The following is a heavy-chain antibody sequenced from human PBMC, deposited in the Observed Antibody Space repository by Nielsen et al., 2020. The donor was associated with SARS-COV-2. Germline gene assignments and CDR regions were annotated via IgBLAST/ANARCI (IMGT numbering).Heavy chain of an antibody. CDR1: GFAFSSFE. J-gene: IGHJ4*02. V-gene: IGHV3-48*03. CDR2: ISRGGEDI. D-gene: IGHD6-13*01. Sequence: GESLKISCEASGFAFSSFEMTWVRQAPGKGLEWVSYISRGGEDIYYADSVEGRFTVSRDNTKNSLYLQMNSLRAEDTALYYCAKDPSDGYSSSWYFDYWGQGTLVTVSS. CDR3: AKDPSDGYSSSWYFDY.